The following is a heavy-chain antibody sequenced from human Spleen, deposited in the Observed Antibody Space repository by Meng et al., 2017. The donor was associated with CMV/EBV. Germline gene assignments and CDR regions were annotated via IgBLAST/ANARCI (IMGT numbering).Heavy chain of an antibody. CDR3: AKDLSRYCSSTSCYEDY. V-gene: IGHV3-33*06. CDR2: IWYDGSNK. CDR1: FTFSSYG. Sequence: FTFSSYGMPWVRQAPGKGLEWVAVIWYDGSNKYYADSVKGRFTISRDNSKNTLYLQMNSLRAEDTAVYYCAKDLSRYCSSTSCYEDYWGQGTLVTVSS. D-gene: IGHD2-2*01. J-gene: IGHJ4*02.